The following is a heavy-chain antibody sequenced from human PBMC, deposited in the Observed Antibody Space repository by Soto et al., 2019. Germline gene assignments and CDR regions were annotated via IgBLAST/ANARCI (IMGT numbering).Heavy chain of an antibody. J-gene: IGHJ6*02. CDR3: ARVLSEVLGGGYGMDV. CDR1: GGSISSGGYY. D-gene: IGHD3-16*01. V-gene: IGHV4-31*03. CDR2: IYYSGST. Sequence: QVQLQESGPGLVKPSQTLSLTCTVSGGSISSGGYYWSWIRQHPGKGLEWIGYIYYSGSTYYNPSLKSRVTISVDTSKNQFSLKLSSVTAADTAMYYCARVLSEVLGGGYGMDVWGQGTTVTVSS.